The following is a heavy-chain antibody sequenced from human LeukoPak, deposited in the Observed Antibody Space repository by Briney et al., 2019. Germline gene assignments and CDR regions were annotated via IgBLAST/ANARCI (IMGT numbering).Heavy chain of an antibody. J-gene: IGHJ4*02. V-gene: IGHV3-21*01. CDR3: AKTGGATNFGPLDS. D-gene: IGHD1-26*01. CDR1: GFTLNTYS. Sequence: GSLRLSCAASGFTLNTYSMNWVRQAPGKGLEWVSSISSTGSDMYYVDSVKGGFTISRDNAKNSLFLQVKSVRDEETDGYYCAKTGGATNFGPLDSWGQGTLVFVSS. CDR2: ISSTGSDM.